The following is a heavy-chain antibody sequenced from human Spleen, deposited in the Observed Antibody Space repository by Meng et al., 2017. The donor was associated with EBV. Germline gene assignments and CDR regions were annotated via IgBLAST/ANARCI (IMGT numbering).Heavy chain of an antibody. D-gene: IGHD2-2*01. Sequence: QFEPQESGPGLSKRSDTLSLTCTVSGDAITCLPFSWAWVRQSPGKRLKYIGSINYFGRTFYNLSLKSRVTISVDTSKTHFSLKLSSVTAADTAVYFCAREDNAKFDPWGQGTLVTVSS. V-gene: IGHV4-39*07. J-gene: IGHJ5*02. CDR3: AREDNAKFDP. CDR1: GDAITCLPFS. CDR2: INYFGRT.